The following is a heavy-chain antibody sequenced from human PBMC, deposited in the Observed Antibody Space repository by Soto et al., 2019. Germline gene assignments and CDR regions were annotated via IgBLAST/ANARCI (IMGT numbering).Heavy chain of an antibody. CDR2: ISGSGGST. CDR3: AKRWGSYRYTVFPYYFDY. D-gene: IGHD3-16*02. J-gene: IGHJ4*02. Sequence: PGGSLRLSCAASGFTFSSYAMSWVRQAPGKGPEWVSAISGSGGSTYYADSVKGRFTISRDNSKNTLYLQMNSLRAEDTAVYYCAKRWGSYRYTVFPYYFDYWGQGTLVTVSS. V-gene: IGHV3-23*01. CDR1: GFTFSSYA.